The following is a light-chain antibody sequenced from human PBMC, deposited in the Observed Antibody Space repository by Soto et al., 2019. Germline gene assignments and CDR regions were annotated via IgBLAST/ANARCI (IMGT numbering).Light chain of an antibody. CDR3: VAWDDSLSGVV. CDR1: SSNIGSNF. Sequence: QPVLTQPPSASGTPGQRVTISCSGSSSNIGSNFAYWYQQLPGTAPKLLIYRNDQRPSGVPDRFSGSKSGTSASLAISGLRSEDEADYYCVAWDDSLSGVVFGGGTKVTVL. V-gene: IGLV1-47*01. CDR2: RND. J-gene: IGLJ2*01.